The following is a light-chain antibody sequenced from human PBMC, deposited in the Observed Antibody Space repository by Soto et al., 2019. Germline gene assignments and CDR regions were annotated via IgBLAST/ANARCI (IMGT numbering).Light chain of an antibody. Sequence: QSALTQPPSASGSPGQSVTFSCTGTSSDVGGYNYVSWYQQHPGKAPKLIIYEVYKRPSGVPDRFSGSKSGNTAALTVSGLQAEDEADYYCSSYVGTNSYVFGTGTKVTVL. J-gene: IGLJ1*01. V-gene: IGLV2-8*01. CDR3: SSYVGTNSYV. CDR1: SSDVGGYNY. CDR2: EVY.